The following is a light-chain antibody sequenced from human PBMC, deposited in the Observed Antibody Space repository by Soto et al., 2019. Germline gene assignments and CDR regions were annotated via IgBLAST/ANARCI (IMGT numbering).Light chain of an antibody. CDR2: NAF. V-gene: IGKV3-20*01. J-gene: IGKJ2*01. CDR1: QSVSDSR. CDR3: EQNCISPLYT. Sequence: EIVLTQSPGTLSSSAGERATLSCRASQSVSDSRLAWYQQKPGEAPSLLFYNAFSRFTGIPDRFSGGGSVTDFTIRISRLQPVDFVVYYCEQNCISPLYTFGQGTKLEVK.